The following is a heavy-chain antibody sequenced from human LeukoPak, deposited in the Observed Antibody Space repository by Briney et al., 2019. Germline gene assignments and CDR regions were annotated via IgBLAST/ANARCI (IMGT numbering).Heavy chain of an antibody. CDR3: AGTMESGSSITFDY. J-gene: IGHJ4*02. CDR1: GGSISSSTYY. D-gene: IGHD1-26*01. V-gene: IGHV4-39*07. CDR2: IYYSGST. Sequence: NSSETLSLTCTVSGGSISSSTYYWDWIRQPPGKGLEWIGSIYYSGSTYHNPSLKSRVTLSVDTSKNQFSLRLNSVTAADTAVYYCAGTMESGSSITFDYWGQGTLVTVSS.